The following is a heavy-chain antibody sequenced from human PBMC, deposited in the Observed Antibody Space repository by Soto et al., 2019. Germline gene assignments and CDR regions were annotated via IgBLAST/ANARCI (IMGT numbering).Heavy chain of an antibody. Sequence: ASVKVSCKASGYTFTSYGISWVRQAPGQGLEWMGWISAYNGNTNYAQKLQGRVTMTPDTSTSTAYMELRSLRSDDTAVYYCARDPAAIVVVIASDLYYFDYWGQGTLVTVSS. CDR1: GYTFTSYG. J-gene: IGHJ4*02. CDR3: ARDPAAIVVVIASDLYYFDY. D-gene: IGHD2-21*01. CDR2: ISAYNGNT. V-gene: IGHV1-18*01.